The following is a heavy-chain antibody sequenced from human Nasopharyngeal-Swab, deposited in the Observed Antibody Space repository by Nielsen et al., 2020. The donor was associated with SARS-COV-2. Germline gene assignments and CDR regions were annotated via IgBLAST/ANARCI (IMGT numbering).Heavy chain of an antibody. CDR1: GFTFSSFG. J-gene: IGHJ6*03. V-gene: IGHV3-30*18. Sequence: GESLKISCAASGFTFSSFGIHWVRQAPGKGLEWVAVISTAGTLGSHADFAKGRLTVSRDSSENTLYLQMNSLRPEDTAVYYCAKEIGGSGRAGYMGVWGEGTTVTVSS. CDR2: ISTAGTLG. CDR3: AKEIGGSGRAGYMGV. D-gene: IGHD6-19*01.